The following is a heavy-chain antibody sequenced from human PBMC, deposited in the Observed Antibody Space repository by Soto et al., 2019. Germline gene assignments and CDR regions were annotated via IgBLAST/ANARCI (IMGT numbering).Heavy chain of an antibody. D-gene: IGHD6-13*01. J-gene: IGHJ6*02. CDR1: GFTFSSYG. CDR3: ARDRAGRHYYYGMDV. CDR2: IWYDGSNK. Sequence: QVQLVESGGGVVQPGRSLRLSCAASGFTFSSYGMHWVRQAPGKGLEWVAVIWYDGSNKYYADSVKGRFTISRDNSKNTLYLQMTSLRAEDTAVYYCARDRAGRHYYYGMDVWGQGTTVTVSS. V-gene: IGHV3-33*01.